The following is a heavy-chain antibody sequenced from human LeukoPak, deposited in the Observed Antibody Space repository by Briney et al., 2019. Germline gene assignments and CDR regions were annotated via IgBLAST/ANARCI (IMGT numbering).Heavy chain of an antibody. CDR2: IYYSGST. D-gene: IGHD5-18*01. CDR3: ATGTPDGYSYGFDY. J-gene: IGHJ4*02. CDR1: GGSISSGGYY. Sequence: SGTLSLTCTVSGGSISSGGYYWSWIRQPPGKGLEWIGYIYYSGSTNYNPSLKSRVTISVDTSKNQFSLKLSSVTAADTAVYYCATGTPDGYSYGFDYWGQGTLVTVSS. V-gene: IGHV4-61*08.